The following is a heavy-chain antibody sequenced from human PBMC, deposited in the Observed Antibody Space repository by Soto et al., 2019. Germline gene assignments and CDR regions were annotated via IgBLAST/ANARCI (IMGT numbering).Heavy chain of an antibody. CDR3: VREVAVAGTVLNYYYYGMDV. J-gene: IGHJ6*02. CDR1: GGSISSGDYY. D-gene: IGHD6-19*01. CDR2: IYYSGST. V-gene: IGHV4-30-4*01. Sequence: QVQLQESGPGLVKPSQTLSLTCTVSGGSISSGDYYWSWIRQPPGKGLEWIGYIYYSGSTYYNPSLKSRVTISVDTSKNQFSLKLSSVTAADTAVYYCVREVAVAGTVLNYYYYGMDVWGQGTTVTVSS.